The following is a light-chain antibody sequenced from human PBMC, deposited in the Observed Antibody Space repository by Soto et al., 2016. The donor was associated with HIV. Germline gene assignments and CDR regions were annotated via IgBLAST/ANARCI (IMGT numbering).Light chain of an antibody. CDR2: AAS. Sequence: DIQMTQSPSSLSGSIGDRVSITCRASQDIYNYLAWYQQKPGKVPRLLISAASSLQSGVPSRFSGSGSGTEFTLTISSLRAEDFATYYCLQHNTYPRTFGQGTRVDVK. J-gene: IGKJ1*01. CDR1: QDIYNY. CDR3: LQHNTYPRT. V-gene: IGKV1-17*01.